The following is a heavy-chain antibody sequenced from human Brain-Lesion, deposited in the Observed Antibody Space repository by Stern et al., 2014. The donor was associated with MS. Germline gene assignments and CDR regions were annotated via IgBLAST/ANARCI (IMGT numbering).Heavy chain of an antibody. V-gene: IGHV1-24*01. CDR1: GYTLTELS. J-gene: IGHJ4*02. CDR2: FDPEDGET. D-gene: IGHD1-26*01. Sequence: VQLVESGAEVKKPGASVKVSCKVSGYTLTELSMHWVRQAPRKGLEWMGGFDPEDGETIYAVKFQGTVTMTEATSTDTAYMELSSLRSEDTAVYYCATLSPGAGGNYYRHFDYWGQGTLVTVSS. CDR3: ATLSPGAGGNYYRHFDY.